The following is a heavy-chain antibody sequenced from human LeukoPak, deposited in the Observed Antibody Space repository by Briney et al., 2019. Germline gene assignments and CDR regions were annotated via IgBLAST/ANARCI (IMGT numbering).Heavy chain of an antibody. CDR2: IYHSGST. V-gene: IGHV4-38-2*02. CDR3: ARRGIAVAGTFYY. Sequence: SETLSLTCTVSGYSISSGYYWGWIRQPPGKGLEWIGSIYHSGSTYYNPSLKSRVTISVDTSKNQFSLKLSSVTAADTAVYYCARRGIAVAGTFYYWGQGTLVTVSS. CDR1: GYSISSGYY. D-gene: IGHD6-19*01. J-gene: IGHJ4*02.